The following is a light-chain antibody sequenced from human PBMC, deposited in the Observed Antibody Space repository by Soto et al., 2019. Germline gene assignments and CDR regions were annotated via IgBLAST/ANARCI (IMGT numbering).Light chain of an antibody. V-gene: IGKV3-20*01. CDR2: DAS. Sequence: EIVLTQSPGTLSLSPGERATLSCRASQSVRSSYLAWYQQKPGQAPRLLIYDASSRATGIPDRFSGSGSGTDFTLTISRLEPEDFAVYYCQQYDSSPITFGQGTRLEIK. J-gene: IGKJ5*01. CDR1: QSVRSSY. CDR3: QQYDSSPIT.